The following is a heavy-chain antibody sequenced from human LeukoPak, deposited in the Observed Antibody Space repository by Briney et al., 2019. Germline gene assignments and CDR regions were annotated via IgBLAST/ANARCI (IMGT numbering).Heavy chain of an antibody. V-gene: IGHV3-33*08. D-gene: IGHD2-15*01. J-gene: IGHJ4*02. CDR2: IWYDGSNK. CDR3: ARDRYCSGGSCYPQFDY. CDR1: GFTFSSYW. Sequence: GGSLRLSCAASGFTFSSYWMSWVRQAPGKGLEWVAVIWYDGSNKYYADSVKGRFTISRDNSKNTLYLQMNSLRAEDTAVYYCARDRYCSGGSCYPQFDYWGQGTLVTVSS.